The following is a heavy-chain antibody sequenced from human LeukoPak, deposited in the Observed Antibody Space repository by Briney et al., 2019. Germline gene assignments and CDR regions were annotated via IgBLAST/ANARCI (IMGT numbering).Heavy chain of an antibody. CDR2: INHSGST. D-gene: IGHD4-11*01. Sequence: SETLSLTCAVYGGSFSSYYWSWIRQPPGKGLEWIGEINHSGSTNYNPSLKSRVTISVDTSKNQFSLKLSSVTAADTAVYYCASGYTSKGIYFDYWGQGTLVTVSS. CDR1: GGSFSSYY. J-gene: IGHJ4*02. V-gene: IGHV4-34*01. CDR3: ASGYTSKGIYFDY.